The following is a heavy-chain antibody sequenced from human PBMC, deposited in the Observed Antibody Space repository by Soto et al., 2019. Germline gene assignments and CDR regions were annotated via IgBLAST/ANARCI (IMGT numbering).Heavy chain of an antibody. J-gene: IGHJ1*01. CDR1: GYTFNRHG. D-gene: IGHD1-26*01. Sequence: QVHRVQSGGEVKKPGASVKVSCKASGYTFNRHGITWVRQAPGQGLEWMGWISGYNGDINYEQKFQGRVTLSSDTLTSTVYLELKSLRFDDTAVYYCARVRIVGARERDLWGQGTLVTVSS. V-gene: IGHV1-18*04. CDR3: ARVRIVGARERDL. CDR2: ISGYNGDI.